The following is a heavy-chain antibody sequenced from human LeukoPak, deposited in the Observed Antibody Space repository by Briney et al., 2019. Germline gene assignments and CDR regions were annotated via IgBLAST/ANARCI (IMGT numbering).Heavy chain of an antibody. V-gene: IGHV3-30-3*01. Sequence: GRSLRLSCAASGFTFSSYAMHWVRQAPGKGLEWVAVISYDGSNKYYADSVKGRFTISRDNSKNTLYLQMNSLRAEDTAVYYCARDVKGGNFDYWGQGTLVTVSS. CDR2: ISYDGSNK. J-gene: IGHJ4*02. CDR3: ARDVKGGNFDY. CDR1: GFTFSSYA. D-gene: IGHD3-16*01.